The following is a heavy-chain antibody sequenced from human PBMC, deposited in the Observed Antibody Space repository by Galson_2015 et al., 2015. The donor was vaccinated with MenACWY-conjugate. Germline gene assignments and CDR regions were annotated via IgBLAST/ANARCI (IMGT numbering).Heavy chain of an antibody. V-gene: IGHV3-30*04. CDR2: ISYDGSNK. CDR3: ARDLSLRRGYYYYGMDV. D-gene: IGHD1-26*01. J-gene: IGHJ6*02. CDR1: GFTFSSYA. Sequence: SLRLSCAASGFTFSSYAMHWVRQAPGKGLEWVAVISYDGSNKYYADSVKGRFTISRDNSKNTLYLQMNSLRAEDTAVYYCARDLSLRRGYYYYGMDVWGQGTTVTVSS.